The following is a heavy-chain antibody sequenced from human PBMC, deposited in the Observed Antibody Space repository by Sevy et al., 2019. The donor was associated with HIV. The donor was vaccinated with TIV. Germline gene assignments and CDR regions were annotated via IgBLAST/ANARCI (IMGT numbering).Heavy chain of an antibody. D-gene: IGHD3-3*01. CDR1: GGSISSYY. Sequence: SETLSLTCTVSGGSISSYYWSWIRQPPGKGLEWIGYIYYSGSTKYNPSLKSRVTISVDTSKNQFSLKLSSVTAADTAVYYCARGFTYYDFWSGGGWFDPWGQGTLVTVSS. V-gene: IGHV4-59*01. J-gene: IGHJ5*02. CDR2: IYYSGST. CDR3: ARGFTYYDFWSGGGWFDP.